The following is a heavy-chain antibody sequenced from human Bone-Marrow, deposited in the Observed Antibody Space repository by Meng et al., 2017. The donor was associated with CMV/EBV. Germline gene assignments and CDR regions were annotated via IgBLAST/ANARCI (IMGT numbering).Heavy chain of an antibody. J-gene: IGHJ4*02. Sequence: GGSLRLSCAASGFTFDDYGMSWVRQAPGKGLEWISGINWNGGSTTYADSVKGRFTISRDNAKNDLYLQLKSLGAEDTALFYCARGLASRGIPLNVAYWGQGTLVAVSS. D-gene: IGHD3-16*01. CDR3: ARGLASRGIPLNVAY. V-gene: IGHV3-20*04. CDR2: INWNGGST. CDR1: GFTFDDYG.